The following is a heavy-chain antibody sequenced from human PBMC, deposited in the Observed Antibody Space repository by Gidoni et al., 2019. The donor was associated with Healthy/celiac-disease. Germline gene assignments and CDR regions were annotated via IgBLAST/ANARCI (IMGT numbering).Heavy chain of an antibody. V-gene: IGHV4-34*01. CDR3: ARGRYSSSHYFDY. CDR1: GGSFSGYY. D-gene: IGHD6-13*01. CDR2: INHSGST. J-gene: IGHJ4*02. Sequence: QVQLQQWGAGLLKPSETLSLTCAVYGGSFSGYYWSWIRQPPGKGLEWIGEINHSGSTNYNPSLKSRVTISVDTAKNQFSLKLSSVTAEDTAVYYCARGRYSSSHYFDYWGQGTLVTVSS.